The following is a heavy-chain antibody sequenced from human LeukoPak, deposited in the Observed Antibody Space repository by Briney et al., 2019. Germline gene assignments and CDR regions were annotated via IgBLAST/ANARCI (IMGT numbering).Heavy chain of an antibody. V-gene: IGHV3-23*01. D-gene: IGHD6-19*01. CDR3: AKDLGGPTWQWLAKNDAFDI. CDR2: ISGSGGST. CDR1: GGSISSGGYY. Sequence: ETLSLTCTVSGGSISSGGYYWSWIRQAPGKGLEWVSAISGSGGSTYYADSVKGRFTISRDNSKNTLYLQMNSLRAEDTAVYYCAKDLGGPTWQWLAKNDAFDIWGQGTMVTVSS. J-gene: IGHJ3*02.